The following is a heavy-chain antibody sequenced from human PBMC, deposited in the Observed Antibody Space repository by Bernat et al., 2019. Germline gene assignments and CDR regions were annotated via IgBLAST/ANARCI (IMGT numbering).Heavy chain of an antibody. J-gene: IGHJ4*02. CDR3: ARQDGDGYNLGAFDY. CDR2: VYSSGST. Sequence: QVQLQESGPGLVKPSETLSLTCTVSAGSISSNNYFWGWIREPPGKGLEWIGSVYSSGSTYYNPSLKGRVTISVDTSKNQFSLRLSSVTAADTAVYYCARQDGDGYNLGAFDYWGQGTLVTVSS. D-gene: IGHD5-24*01. CDR1: AGSISSNNYF. V-gene: IGHV4-39*01.